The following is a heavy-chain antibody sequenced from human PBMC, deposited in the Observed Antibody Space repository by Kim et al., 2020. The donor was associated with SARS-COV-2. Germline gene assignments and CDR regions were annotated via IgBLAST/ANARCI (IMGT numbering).Heavy chain of an antibody. CDR1: GFTFSTYA. Sequence: GGSPRLSCAASGFTFSTYAMHWVRQAPGKGLEWVAIISHDGSDKYYADSVKGRFTISRDNSKNTLYMEMNSLRAEDTAVYYCARERVILLHAFDIWGQGTMVTVSS. CDR3: ARERVILLHAFDI. V-gene: IGHV3-30*04. D-gene: IGHD3-10*01. J-gene: IGHJ3*02. CDR2: ISHDGSDK.